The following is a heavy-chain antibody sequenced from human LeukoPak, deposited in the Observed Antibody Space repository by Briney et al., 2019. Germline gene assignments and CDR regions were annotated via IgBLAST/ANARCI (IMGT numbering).Heavy chain of an antibody. CDR3: AKTYCSSISCYYFDY. CDR2: IIPIFGTA. D-gene: IGHD2-2*01. CDR1: GGTFSSYA. Sequence: SVKVSCKASGGTFSSYAISWVRQAPGQGLEWMGGIIPIFGTANYAQKFQGRVTITTDESTSTAYMELSSLKASDTAMYHCAKTYCSSISCYYFDYWGQGTLVTVSS. J-gene: IGHJ4*02. V-gene: IGHV1-69*05.